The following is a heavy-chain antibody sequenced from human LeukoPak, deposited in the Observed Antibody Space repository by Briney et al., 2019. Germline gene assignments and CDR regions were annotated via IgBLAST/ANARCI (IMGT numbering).Heavy chain of an antibody. J-gene: IGHJ5*02. CDR3: AREVRETVVRGVYNWFDP. CDR1: GGSISSGGYS. CDR2: IYYSGST. D-gene: IGHD3-10*01. Sequence: SETLSLTCAVSGGSISSGGYSWSWIRQPPGKGLEWIGYIYYSGSTYYNPSLKSRVTISVDTSKNQFSLKLSSVTAADTAVYYCAREVRETVVRGVYNWFDPWGQGTLVTVSS. V-gene: IGHV4-30-4*07.